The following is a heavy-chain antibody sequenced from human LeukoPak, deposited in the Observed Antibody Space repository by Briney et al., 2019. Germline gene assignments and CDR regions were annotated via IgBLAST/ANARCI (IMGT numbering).Heavy chain of an antibody. CDR1: GFSLSTSGVG. CDR2: MYWNDDN. CDR3: VHRRVAAQYDFWSGSYMPTSYYFEF. D-gene: IGHD3-3*01. J-gene: IGHJ4*02. Sequence: SGPTLVNPTQTLTLTCTFSGFSLSTSGVGVGWIRQPPGKAPEWLALMYWNDDNHSSPSLKSRLTITKDTSKNQVVLIMTNMDPVDTATYYCVHRRVAAQYDFWSGSYMPTSYYFEFWGQGTLITVSS. V-gene: IGHV2-5*01.